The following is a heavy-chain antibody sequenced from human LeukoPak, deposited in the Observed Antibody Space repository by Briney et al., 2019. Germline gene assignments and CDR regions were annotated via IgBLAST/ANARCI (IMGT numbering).Heavy chain of an antibody. D-gene: IGHD4-17*01. Sequence: PGGSLRLSCAASGFTFSSYAMSWVRQAPGKGLEWVSAISGSGGSTYYADSVKGRFTISRDNSKNTLYLQMNSLRAEDTAVYHCAKGTDYGDYADAFDIWGQGTMVTVSS. CDR1: GFTFSSYA. J-gene: IGHJ3*02. V-gene: IGHV3-23*01. CDR3: AKGTDYGDYADAFDI. CDR2: ISGSGGST.